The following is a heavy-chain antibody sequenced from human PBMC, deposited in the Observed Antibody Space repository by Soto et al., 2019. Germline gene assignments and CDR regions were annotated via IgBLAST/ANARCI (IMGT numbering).Heavy chain of an antibody. CDR3: AKDESAGYYYFDY. CDR2: ISNNGGST. CDR1: GLTFSNYA. V-gene: IGHV3-23*01. D-gene: IGHD3-9*01. Sequence: EVQLLESGGGLVQPGGSLRLSCAASGLTFSNYAMSWVRQAPWKGLEWVSVISNNGGSTYYADSVNGRFTISRDNSKNTLYLQMNSLRAEDTAVYYCAKDESAGYYYFDYWGQGTLVTVSS. J-gene: IGHJ4*02.